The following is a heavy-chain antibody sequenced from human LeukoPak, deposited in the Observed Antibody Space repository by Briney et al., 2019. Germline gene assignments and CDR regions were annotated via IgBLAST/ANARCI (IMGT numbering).Heavy chain of an antibody. D-gene: IGHD3-22*01. CDR1: GFTFSSYW. CDR3: ARGYYDSSGYCSDAFDI. V-gene: IGHV3-74*01. Sequence: PEGSLRLSCAASGFTFSSYWMHWVRQAPGKGLVWVSRINSDGSSTSYADSVKGRFTISRDNAKNTLYLQMNSLRAEDTAVYYCARGYYDSSGYCSDAFDIWGQGTMVTVS. CDR2: INSDGSST. J-gene: IGHJ3*02.